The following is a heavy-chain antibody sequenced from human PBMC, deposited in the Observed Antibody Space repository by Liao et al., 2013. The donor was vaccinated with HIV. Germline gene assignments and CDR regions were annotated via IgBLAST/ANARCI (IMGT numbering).Heavy chain of an antibody. D-gene: IGHD5/OR15-5a*01. Sequence: QVQLQESGPRLVKPSETLSLTCGVSAASISSYSWNWIRQPAGKGLEWIGRISAQGGRVTTTPPLRSRVTMSVDSSNNKVFLSLNSVTAADTAVYFCARGVPPDLWGRGNLGHRLL. CDR1: AASISSYS. J-gene: IGHJ5*02. CDR3: ARGVPPDL. CDR2: ISAQGGRV. V-gene: IGHV4-4*07.